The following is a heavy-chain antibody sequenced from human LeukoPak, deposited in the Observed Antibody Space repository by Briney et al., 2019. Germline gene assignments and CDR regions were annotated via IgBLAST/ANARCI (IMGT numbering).Heavy chain of an antibody. CDR3: AKSMTGVNDY. J-gene: IGHJ4*02. CDR1: GFTFSSYW. Sequence: PGGSLRLSCAASGFTFSSYWMHWVRQAPGKGLVWVSRINSDGSSTSYADSVKGRFTISRDNAKNTLYLQMSGLRAEDTAIYYCAKSMTGVNDYWGQGTLVTVSS. V-gene: IGHV3-74*01. CDR2: INSDGSST. D-gene: IGHD3-9*01.